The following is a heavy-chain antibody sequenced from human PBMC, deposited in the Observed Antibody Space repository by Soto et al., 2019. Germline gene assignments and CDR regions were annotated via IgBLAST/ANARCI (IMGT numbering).Heavy chain of an antibody. CDR2: IYYSGST. CDR3: ATRDGYNSGGEY. D-gene: IGHD5-12*01. J-gene: IGHJ4*02. CDR1: GGSISDHY. Sequence: SETLSLTCIVSGGSISDHYWSWIRQRPGKGLEWIGYIYYSGSTNYNPSLKSRVTISVDTSKNQFSLKLSSVTAADTAVYYCATRDGYNSGGEYWGQGTLVTVSS. V-gene: IGHV4-59*11.